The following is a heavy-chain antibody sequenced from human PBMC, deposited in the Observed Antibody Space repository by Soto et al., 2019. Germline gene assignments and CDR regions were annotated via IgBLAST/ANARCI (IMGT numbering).Heavy chain of an antibody. J-gene: IGHJ4*02. V-gene: IGHV4-31*03. CDR1: GGSISSGGYY. CDR3: AREMATTGSYFDY. CDR2: IYYSGST. D-gene: IGHD3-10*01. Sequence: SETLSLTCTVSGGSISSGGYYWIWIRQHPGKGLEWIGYIYYSGSTYYNPSLKSRVTISVDTSKNQFSLKLSSVTAADTAVYYCAREMATTGSYFDYWGQGTLVTVSS.